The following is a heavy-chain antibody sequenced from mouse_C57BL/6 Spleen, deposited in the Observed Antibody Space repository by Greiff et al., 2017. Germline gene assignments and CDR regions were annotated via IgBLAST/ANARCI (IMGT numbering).Heavy chain of an antibody. Sequence: QVQLKQSGAELVRPGTSVKVSCKASGYAFTNYLIEWVKQRPGQGLEWIGVINPGSGGTNYNEKFKGKATLTADKSSSTAYMQLSSLSSDDSAVYFCAREGIYYAMDDWGQGTSVTVSS. CDR1: GYAFTNYL. CDR3: AREGIYYAMDD. V-gene: IGHV1-54*01. CDR2: INPGSGGT. J-gene: IGHJ4*01.